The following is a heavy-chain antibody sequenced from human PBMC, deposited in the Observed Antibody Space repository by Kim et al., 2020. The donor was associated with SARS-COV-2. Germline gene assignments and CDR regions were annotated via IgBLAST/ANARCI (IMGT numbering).Heavy chain of an antibody. D-gene: IGHD6-6*01. J-gene: IGHJ4*02. CDR3: AKYRSSSPIYYFDY. V-gene: IGHV3-23*01. Sequence: ADSVKGRYTIASENSKSTLHLQMNSLRAEDTAVYYCAKYRSSSPIYYFDYWGQGTLVTVSS.